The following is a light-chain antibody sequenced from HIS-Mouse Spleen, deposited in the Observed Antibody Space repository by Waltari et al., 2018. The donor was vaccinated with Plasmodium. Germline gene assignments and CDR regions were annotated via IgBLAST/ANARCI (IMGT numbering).Light chain of an antibody. Sequence: DIQMTQSPSYLSASVGDRVNITCRASQSISSYFNWYQQKPGKAPKLLIYASSSLQSRVPSRFSGSGSGTDFTLTISSLQPEDFATYYCQQSYSTWTFGQGTKVEIK. CDR1: QSISSY. J-gene: IGKJ1*01. CDR3: QQSYSTWT. V-gene: IGKV1-39*01. CDR2: ASS.